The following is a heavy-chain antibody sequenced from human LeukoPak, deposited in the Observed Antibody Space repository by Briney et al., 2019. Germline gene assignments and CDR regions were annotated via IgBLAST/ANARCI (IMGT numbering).Heavy chain of an antibody. V-gene: IGHV4-34*01. J-gene: IGHJ5*02. CDR1: GGSFSGYY. CDR2: INHSGST. D-gene: IGHD3-16*01. Sequence: SETLSLTCAVYGGSFSGYYWSWIRQPPGKGLEWIGEINHSGSTNYNPSLKSRVTTFVDTSKNQFSLTLSSVTAADTAVYYCARAPPGVWVPRGENNWFDPGGQGTLVTVSS. CDR3: ARAPPGVWVPRGENNWFDP.